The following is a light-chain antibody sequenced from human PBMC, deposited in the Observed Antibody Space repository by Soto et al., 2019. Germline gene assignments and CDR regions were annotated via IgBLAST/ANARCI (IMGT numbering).Light chain of an antibody. J-gene: IGKJ4*01. CDR3: QQYNSNPLT. V-gene: IGKV1-5*03. Sequence: DIQMTQSPSTLSASVGDRVTITCRASQSFSSWLAWYQQKPGKAPKLLMYKTSTLESGVPSRFSGSGSGTEFTLTISSLQPDDFATYYCQQYNSNPLTFGGGTKVEIK. CDR2: KTS. CDR1: QSFSSW.